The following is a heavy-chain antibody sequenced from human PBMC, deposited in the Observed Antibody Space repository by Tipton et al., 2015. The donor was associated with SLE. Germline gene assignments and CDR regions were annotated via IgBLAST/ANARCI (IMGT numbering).Heavy chain of an antibody. CDR2: ISGSGGST. D-gene: IGHD4-23*01. V-gene: IGHV3-23*01. Sequence: SLRLSCAASGFTFSSYAMSWVRQAPGKGLEWVSAISGSGGSTYYADSVKGRFTISRDNSKNTLYLQMNSLRAEDTAVYYCAKGGYGGNYPLTGWGQGTLVTVSS. CDR1: GFTFSSYA. CDR3: AKGGYGGNYPLTG. J-gene: IGHJ4*02.